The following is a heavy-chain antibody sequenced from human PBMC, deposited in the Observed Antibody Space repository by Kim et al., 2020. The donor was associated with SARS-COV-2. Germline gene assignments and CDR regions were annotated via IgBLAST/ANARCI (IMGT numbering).Heavy chain of an antibody. V-gene: IGHV3-64*01. CDR1: GFTFTDYA. CDR3: ARDWWRRDESWVPFGY. D-gene: IGHD2-15*01. CDR2: ISGKGGTT. Sequence: GGSLRLSCAASGFTFTDYAMHWVRQAPGKGLECVSAISGKGGTTHYAKSVKGRFTISRDNSKNTLYLQMGSLRPDDMAVYYCARDWWRRDESWVPFGYWGQGTLVTVSS. J-gene: IGHJ4*02.